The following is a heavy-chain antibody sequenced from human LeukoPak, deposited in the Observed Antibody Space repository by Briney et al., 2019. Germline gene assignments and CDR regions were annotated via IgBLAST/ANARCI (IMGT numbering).Heavy chain of an antibody. D-gene: IGHD6-19*01. CDR1: GGSISSSSYY. V-gene: IGHV4-39*07. Sequence: SSETLSLTCTVSGGSISSSSYYWGWIRQPPGKGLEWIGSIYYSGSTYYNPSLKSRVTISVDTSKNQFSLKLSSVTAADTAVYYCARERVGTVAPFDYWGQGTLVTVSS. J-gene: IGHJ4*02. CDR2: IYYSGST. CDR3: ARERVGTVAPFDY.